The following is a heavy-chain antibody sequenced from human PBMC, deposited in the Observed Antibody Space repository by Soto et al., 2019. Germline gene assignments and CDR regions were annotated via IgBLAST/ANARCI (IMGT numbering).Heavy chain of an antibody. J-gene: IGHJ6*02. Sequence: GGSLRLSCAASGFTFGNYAMGWFRQAPGKGLEWVSAISASGGSTHYADSVKGRFTISRDNSKNTLCLQMHSLRAEDTAVYYCAKLVGTGAIPGGRDVGGQGTSATVSS. V-gene: IGHV3-23*01. CDR1: GFTFGNYA. D-gene: IGHD1-26*01. CDR3: AKLVGTGAIPGGRDV. CDR2: ISASGGST.